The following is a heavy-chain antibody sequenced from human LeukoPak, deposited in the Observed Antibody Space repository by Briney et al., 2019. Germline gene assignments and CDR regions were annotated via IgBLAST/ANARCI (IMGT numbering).Heavy chain of an antibody. CDR3: ARGLPGYSSSWYWFDP. CDR1: GGSFSGYY. CDR2: INHSGST. V-gene: IGHV4-34*01. J-gene: IGHJ5*02. Sequence: SETLSLTCAVYGGSFSGYYWSWIRQPPGKGLEWIGEINHSGSTNYNPSLKSRVTISVDTSKNQFSLKLSSVTAADTAVYYCARGLPGYSSSWYWFDPWGQGTLVTVSS. D-gene: IGHD6-13*01.